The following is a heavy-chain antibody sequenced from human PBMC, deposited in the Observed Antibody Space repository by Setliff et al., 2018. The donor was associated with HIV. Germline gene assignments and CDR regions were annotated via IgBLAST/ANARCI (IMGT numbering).Heavy chain of an antibody. J-gene: IGHJ4*02. CDR3: TTAGHGSLDFDY. CDR1: GFNFSIYS. V-gene: IGHV3-21*03. Sequence: LRLSCAASGFNFSIYSMNWVRQAPGKGLAWVSSITVGRATYIYYAASVKGRFTISRDDSTNTLFLQMNSLKVEYTALYYCTTAGHGSLDFDYWGQGTRVTVSS. D-gene: IGHD1-1*01. CDR2: ITVGRATYI.